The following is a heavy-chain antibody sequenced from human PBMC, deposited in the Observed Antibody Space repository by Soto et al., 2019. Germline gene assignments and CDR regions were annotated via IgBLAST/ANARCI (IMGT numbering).Heavy chain of an antibody. J-gene: IGHJ3*01. CDR1: GGSISSSPYS. V-gene: IGHV4-30-2*01. D-gene: IGHD5-18*01. CDR3: ARTGSRYGANAFDL. CDR2: ILQSGSA. Sequence: QLHLQESGSGLVKPSQTLSLTCAVSGGSISSSPYSWSWIRQPPGQGLEWIGYILQSGSAYYNPSLKSRATISVDTSKNQFSLNLSSMTARDTAVYYCARTGSRYGANAFDLWGQGTIVTVSS.